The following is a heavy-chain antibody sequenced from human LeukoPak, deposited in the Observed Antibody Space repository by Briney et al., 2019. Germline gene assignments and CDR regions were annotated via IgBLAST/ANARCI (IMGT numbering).Heavy chain of an antibody. CDR3: ARGARGYSGSALI. J-gene: IGHJ3*02. CDR2: IYYSGST. CDR1: GGSISSYY. V-gene: IGHV4-59*01. D-gene: IGHD5-12*01. Sequence: SETLSLTCTVSGGSISSYYWSWIRQPPGKGLEWIGYIYYSGSTNYNPSLKSRVTISVDTSKNQFSLKLSSVTAADTAVYYCARGARGYSGSALIWGQGTMVTVSS.